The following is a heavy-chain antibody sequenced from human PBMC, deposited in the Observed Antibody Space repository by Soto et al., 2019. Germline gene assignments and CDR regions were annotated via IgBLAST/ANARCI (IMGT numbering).Heavy chain of an antibody. CDR3: NTYPDFWGCLSPL. CDR2: VKSKADGGTA. V-gene: IGHV3-15*07. D-gene: IGHD3-3*01. CDR1: GFSISNAW. Sequence: EVQLVESGGGLVKPGGSLRLSCAASGFSISNAWMHWVRQAPGKGLEWVGRVKSKADGGTADYAAPVKGRFTISRDDSKNTQHLQMNSLKMEDTAVYYCNTYPDFWGCLSPLWGQGTLVTVSS. J-gene: IGHJ4*02.